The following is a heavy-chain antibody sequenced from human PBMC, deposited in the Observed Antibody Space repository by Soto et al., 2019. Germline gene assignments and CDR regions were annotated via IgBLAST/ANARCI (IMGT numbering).Heavy chain of an antibody. CDR1: GFTFSSYW. CDR2: LKQDGTEK. CDR3: AKGVPGIAVAGTGYFQH. Sequence: GGSLRLSCAASGFTFSSYWMNWVRQAPGKGLEWVANLKQDGTEKYYVDSVKGRFTISRDNAKNSLYLQMNSLRAEDTAVYYCAKGVPGIAVAGTGYFQHWGQGTLVTVSS. V-gene: IGHV3-7*03. J-gene: IGHJ1*01. D-gene: IGHD6-19*01.